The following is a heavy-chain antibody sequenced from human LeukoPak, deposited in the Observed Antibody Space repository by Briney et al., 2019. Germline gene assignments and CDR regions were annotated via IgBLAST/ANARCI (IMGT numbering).Heavy chain of an antibody. D-gene: IGHD4-17*01. J-gene: IGHJ4*02. CDR1: GFTFSDYY. V-gene: IGHV3-11*04. Sequence: PGGSLRLSCAASGFTFSDYYMSWVRQAPGKGLEWVSSISSSGSTIYYADSVKGRFTISRDNSKNSLYLQMNSLRAEDTAVYYCARAQTTVTRVSYWGQGTLVTVSS. CDR3: ARAQTTVTRVSY. CDR2: ISSSGSTI.